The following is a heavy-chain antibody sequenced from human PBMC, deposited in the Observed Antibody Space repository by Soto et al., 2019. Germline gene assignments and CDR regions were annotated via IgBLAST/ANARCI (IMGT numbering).Heavy chain of an antibody. J-gene: IGHJ6*02. CDR2: IIPISGTT. D-gene: IGHD2-8*01. V-gene: IGHV1-69*13. Sequence: ASVKVSCKASGDVFRSYGINWVRQAPGQGLEWMGGIIPISGTTNYAQKFQGRVAITADESTDTVYMELSRPRSEDTAVYFCARVRCFNGLCHTADYGMDVWGQGTMVTVSS. CDR3: ARVRCFNGLCHTADYGMDV. CDR1: GDVFRSYG.